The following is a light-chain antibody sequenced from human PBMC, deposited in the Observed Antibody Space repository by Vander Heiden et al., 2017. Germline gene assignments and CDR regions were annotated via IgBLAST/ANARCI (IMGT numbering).Light chain of an antibody. J-gene: IGLJ2*01. CDR2: EVS. CDR3: CSYAGSSSVI. CDR1: SSHVGSYTL. Sequence: QSAPTQAASVSASPGQAITISCTGTSSHVGSYTLVSWYQQHPGKAPKLMIYEVSKRPSGVSNRFSGSKSGNTASLTISGLQADDEADYYCCSYAGSSSVIFGGGTKVTVL. V-gene: IGLV2-23*02.